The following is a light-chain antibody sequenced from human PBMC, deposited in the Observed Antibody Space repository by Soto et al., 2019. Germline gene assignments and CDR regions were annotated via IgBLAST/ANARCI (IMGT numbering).Light chain of an antibody. Sequence: TQSPGTLSLSTGEIDTLSCRASQSVSSSYLAWYQQKPGQAPRLLIFDKSSRAPGVPARFSGSGTGTDFTLTINSLQSADFGVYYCHQYNNWPPSTFGHGTRLEIK. J-gene: IGKJ5*01. V-gene: IGKV3-15*01. CDR2: DKS. CDR3: HQYNNWPPST. CDR1: QSVSSSY.